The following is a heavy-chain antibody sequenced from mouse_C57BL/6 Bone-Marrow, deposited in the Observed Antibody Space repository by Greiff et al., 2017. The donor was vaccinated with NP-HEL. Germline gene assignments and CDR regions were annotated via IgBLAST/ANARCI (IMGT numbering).Heavy chain of an antibody. CDR2: IYPGGGYT. D-gene: IGHD1-1*01. V-gene: IGHV1-63*01. Sequence: VQLQQSGAELVRPGTSVKMSCKASGYTFTNYWIGWAKQRPGHGLEWIGDIYPGGGYTNYNEKFKGKATLTADKSSSTAYMQFSSLTSEDSAIYYSAISYYGSSEYYAMDYWGQGTSVTVSS. J-gene: IGHJ4*01. CDR3: AISYYGSSEYYAMDY. CDR1: GYTFTNYW.